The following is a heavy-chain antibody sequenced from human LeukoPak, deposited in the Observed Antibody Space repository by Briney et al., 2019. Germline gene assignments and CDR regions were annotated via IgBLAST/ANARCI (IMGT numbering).Heavy chain of an antibody. CDR3: ARDKGYCSGGSCYFDAFDI. CDR2: ISSSGSTI. D-gene: IGHD2-15*01. V-gene: IGHV3-11*01. J-gene: IGHJ3*02. Sequence: TGGSLRLSCAASGFTFSDYYMSWIRQAPGKGLEWVSYISSSGSTIYYADSVKGRFTISRDNAKNSLYLQMNSLRAEDTAVYYCARDKGYCSGGSCYFDAFDIWGQGTMVAVSS. CDR1: GFTFSDYY.